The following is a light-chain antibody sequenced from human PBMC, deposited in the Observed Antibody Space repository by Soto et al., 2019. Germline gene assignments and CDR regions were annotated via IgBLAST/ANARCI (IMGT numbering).Light chain of an antibody. CDR3: QQSYSTPPLT. Sequence: DIQMTQSPSSLSASVGDRVTITCRASQSISSWLAWYQQKPGKAPKLLIYDASSLHTGVPSRFSGSGSGTDFTLTITSLQPEDFATYYCQQSYSTPPLTFGGGTKVDIK. V-gene: IGKV1-39*01. CDR1: QSISSW. J-gene: IGKJ4*01. CDR2: DAS.